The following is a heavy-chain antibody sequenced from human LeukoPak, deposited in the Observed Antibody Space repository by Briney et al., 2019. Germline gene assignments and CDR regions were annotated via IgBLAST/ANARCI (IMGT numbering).Heavy chain of an antibody. V-gene: IGHV1-69*04. Sequence: SVKVSCKASGGTFTSYTITWVRQAPGQGLEWRGRIIPILGIANYAQKFQGRVTITADKSTSTAYMELSSLRSEDTAVYYCARDLGIAVAGNWFDPWGQGTLVTVSS. CDR1: GGTFTSYT. J-gene: IGHJ5*02. CDR3: ARDLGIAVAGNWFDP. D-gene: IGHD6-19*01. CDR2: IIPILGIA.